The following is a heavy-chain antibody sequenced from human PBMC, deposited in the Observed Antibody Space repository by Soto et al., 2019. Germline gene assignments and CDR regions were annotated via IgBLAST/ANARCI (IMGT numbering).Heavy chain of an antibody. D-gene: IGHD3-3*01. J-gene: IGHJ4*02. V-gene: IGHV3-23*01. CDR1: RFTFSTFA. Sequence: EVQLLESGGGLVQPGGSLRLSCAASRFTFSTFAMSWVRQAPGKGLEWVAAISGGGANTYYADSVKGRFTISRDNSKNTLYLQMDSLRAEDTAIYFCAKDSYSDFWSGHYYYFDFWSQGTLVTVSS. CDR2: ISGGGANT. CDR3: AKDSYSDFWSGHYYYFDF.